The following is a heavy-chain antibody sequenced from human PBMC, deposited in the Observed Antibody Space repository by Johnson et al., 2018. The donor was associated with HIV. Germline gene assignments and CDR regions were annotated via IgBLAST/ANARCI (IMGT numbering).Heavy chain of an antibody. CDR2: IYSGGST. D-gene: IGHD3-22*01. CDR3: AKTLGYDSSGDHDGFDI. V-gene: IGHV3-66*01. J-gene: IGHJ3*02. Sequence: VHLVESGGGLVQPGGSLRLSCAASGFTVSSNYMSWVRQAPGKGLEWVSVIYSGGSTYYADSVKGRFTISRDNSKNTLYLKMNSLRAEDTAVYYCAKTLGYDSSGDHDGFDIWGQGTLVTVSS. CDR1: GFTVSSNY.